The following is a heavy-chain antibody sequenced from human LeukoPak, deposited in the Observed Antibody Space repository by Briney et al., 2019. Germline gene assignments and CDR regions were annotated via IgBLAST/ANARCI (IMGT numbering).Heavy chain of an antibody. CDR1: VFTFSSYA. CDR3: AKEARVRYYFDY. V-gene: IGHV3-23*01. J-gene: IGHJ4*02. CDR2: ISGSGGST. Sequence: PGGSLTLSCASSVFTFSSYAMSWLRQAPGKGLEWVSAISGSGGSTYYADSVKGRFTISRDNSKNTLYLQMNSLKADDTAVYYCAKEARVRYYFDYCRRGTLVPVSS.